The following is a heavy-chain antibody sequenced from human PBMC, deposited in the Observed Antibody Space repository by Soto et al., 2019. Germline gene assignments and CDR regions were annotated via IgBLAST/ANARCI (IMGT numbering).Heavy chain of an antibody. J-gene: IGHJ5*02. D-gene: IGHD3-3*01. CDR2: IYSSGNT. Sequence: SETLSLTCSVSGGTISGYYWTWIRQPAGKGLEWIGLIYSSGNTKYNPSLQSRVTMSLDTSNNQFSLRLTSVTAADTAVYYCARGQRFSDWFDPWGQGTLVTVSS. CDR1: GGTISGYY. CDR3: ARGQRFSDWFDP. V-gene: IGHV4-4*07.